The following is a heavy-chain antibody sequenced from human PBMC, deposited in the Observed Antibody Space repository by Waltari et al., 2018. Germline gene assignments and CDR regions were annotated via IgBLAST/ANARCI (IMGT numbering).Heavy chain of an antibody. J-gene: IGHJ4*02. Sequence: QLQLQESGPGLVKPSETLSLSCSVSGDSISSSNYYWGWIRQPPGKGLEWIASVDYSGTTYYNPSLKSRVTISADTSRNQFYLRLTSVTATDTAVYYCARSSAGMPRWLGDYWGQGILVTVSS. CDR1: GDSISSSNYY. CDR3: ARSSAGMPRWLGDY. D-gene: IGHD5-12*01. CDR2: VDYSGTT. V-gene: IGHV4-39*01.